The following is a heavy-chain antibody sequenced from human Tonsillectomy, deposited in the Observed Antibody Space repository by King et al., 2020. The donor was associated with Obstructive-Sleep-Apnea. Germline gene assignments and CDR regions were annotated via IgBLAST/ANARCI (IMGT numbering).Heavy chain of an antibody. CDR1: GGTFSNYA. CDR3: ARYVVGTVGATVGATDPPEYYFHY. D-gene: IGHD1-26*01. CDR2: IIPILGVA. V-gene: IGHV1-69*09. J-gene: IGHJ4*02. Sequence: QLVQSGAEMKKPGSSVKVSCKASGGTFSNYAIIWVRQAPGQGLEWMGGIIPILGVANHAQKFQGRVTIAAGKSTNTSYMELSSLTSEDTAVYYFARYVVGTVGATVGATDPPEYYFHYWGQGTLVTVSS.